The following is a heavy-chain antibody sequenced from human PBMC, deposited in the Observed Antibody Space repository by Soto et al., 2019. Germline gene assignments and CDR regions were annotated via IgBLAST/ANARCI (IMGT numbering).Heavy chain of an antibody. D-gene: IGHD5-18*01. J-gene: IGHJ4*02. CDR2: IYWNDDK. CDR3: AHRHPTAFDY. V-gene: IGHV2-5*01. CDR1: GFSLSTDEVG. Sequence: SGPTLVNTTQTLTLTCTFSGFSLSTDEVGVGWIRQPPGKALEWLGIIYWNDDKRYSPSLKSRLTITKDTSKNQVVLIMTNMDPVDTATYYCAHRHPTAFDYWGPGTLVTVSS.